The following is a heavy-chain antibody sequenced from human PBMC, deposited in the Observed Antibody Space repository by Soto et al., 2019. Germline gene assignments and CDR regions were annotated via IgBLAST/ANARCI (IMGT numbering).Heavy chain of an antibody. CDR3: ARDRGTSSTSLLSWLT. CDR1: GFTFSSYA. V-gene: IGHV3-30-3*01. J-gene: IGHJ4*02. Sequence: QVQLVESGGGVVQPGRSLRLSCAASGFTFSSYAMHWVRQAPGKGLEWVAVISCDGINKYYADSVKGRFTISRDNSKNTLYLQMNSLRAEATAVYYCARDRGTSSTSLLSWLTWGQGTLVTVSS. D-gene: IGHD2-2*01. CDR2: ISCDGINK.